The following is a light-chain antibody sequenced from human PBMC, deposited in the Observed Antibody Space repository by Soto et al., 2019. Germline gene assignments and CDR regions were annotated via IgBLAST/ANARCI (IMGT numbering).Light chain of an antibody. V-gene: IGLV2-14*01. J-gene: IGLJ2*01. CDR1: RSDIGASIY. CDR2: DVN. Sequence: QSALTQPASVSGSPGQSITISCTGTRSDIGASIYVSWFQQYPGEAPKCMIYDVNNRPSGVSNRFSGSKSGSTASLTISGFQAEDEAVYYCTSYTTSNTLALGGGTKLTVL. CDR3: TSYTTSNTLA.